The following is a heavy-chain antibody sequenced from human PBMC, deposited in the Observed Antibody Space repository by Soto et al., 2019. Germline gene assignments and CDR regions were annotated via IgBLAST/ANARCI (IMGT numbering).Heavy chain of an antibody. CDR1: GFTFSSYS. D-gene: IGHD3-10*01. CDR3: ARDGGSVRVRGVIAVAKPYYYYGMDV. CDR2: ISSSSSYI. Sequence: GGSLRLSCAASGFTFSSYSMNWVRQAPGKGLEWVSSISSSSSYIYYAGSVKGRFTISRDNAKNSLYLQMNSLRAEDTAVYYCARDGGSVRVRGVIAVAKPYYYYGMDVWGQGTTVTVSS. J-gene: IGHJ6*02. V-gene: IGHV3-21*01.